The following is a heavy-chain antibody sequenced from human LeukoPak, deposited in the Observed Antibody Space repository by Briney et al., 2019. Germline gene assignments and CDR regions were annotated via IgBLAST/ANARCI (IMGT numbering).Heavy chain of an antibody. J-gene: IGHJ4*02. CDR1: GFPFSSYA. CDR2: ISGSGGST. D-gene: IGHD3-22*01. Sequence: PGGSLRLSCVASGFPFSSYAMTWVRQAPGKGLEWVSAISGSGGSTYYADSVKGRFTISRDNSRNTLYLQMNSLRAEDTAVYYCAKGVRRSSDYSSPVDYWGQGTLVTVSS. CDR3: AKGVRRSSDYSSPVDY. V-gene: IGHV3-23*01.